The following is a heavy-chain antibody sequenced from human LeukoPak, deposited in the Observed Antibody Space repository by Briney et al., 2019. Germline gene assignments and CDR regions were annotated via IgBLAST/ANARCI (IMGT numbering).Heavy chain of an antibody. V-gene: IGHV4-38-2*01. D-gene: IGHD3-3*01. J-gene: IGHJ5*02. Sequence: SETLSLTCGVSGYSITSGYFWVWIRQPPGKGLEWIGSVYHTGATYYNPSLRSPVTISVDTSKNQFSLELNSVTAADTAVYYCARDLGLTISANWFDPWGQGTLVTVSS. CDR1: GYSITSGYF. CDR2: VYHTGAT. CDR3: ARDLGLTISANWFDP.